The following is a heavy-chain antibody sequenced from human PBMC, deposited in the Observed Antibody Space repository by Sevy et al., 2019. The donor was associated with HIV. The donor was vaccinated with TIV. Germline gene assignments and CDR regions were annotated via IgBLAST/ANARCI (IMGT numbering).Heavy chain of an antibody. V-gene: IGHV3-23*01. CDR3: AEDGVFCWRIVVGTAVVVDP. CDR2: ISGSGGST. D-gene: IGHD2-21*02. Sequence: GGSLRLSCAASGFTFSSYAMSWVRQAPGKGLEWVSAISGSGGSTYYADSVKGRFTISRDNSKNTMYLQMNSLRAEDTVVYYCAEDGVFCWRIVVGTAVVVDPWGQGTLVTVSS. J-gene: IGHJ5*02. CDR1: GFTFSSYA.